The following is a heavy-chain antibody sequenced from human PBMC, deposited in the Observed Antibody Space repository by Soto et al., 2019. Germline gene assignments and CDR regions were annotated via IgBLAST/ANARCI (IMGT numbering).Heavy chain of an antibody. CDR2: INPSGGST. Sequence: QVQLVQSGAEVKKPGASVKVSCKASGYTFTSYYMHWVRQAPGQGLEWMGIINPSGGSTSYAQKFQGRVTMTRDTSTSTVYMELSSLRSEDTAVYYCAREFAGALAGHELDYWGQGTLVTVSS. CDR1: GYTFTSYY. V-gene: IGHV1-46*01. D-gene: IGHD6-19*01. J-gene: IGHJ4*02. CDR3: AREFAGALAGHELDY.